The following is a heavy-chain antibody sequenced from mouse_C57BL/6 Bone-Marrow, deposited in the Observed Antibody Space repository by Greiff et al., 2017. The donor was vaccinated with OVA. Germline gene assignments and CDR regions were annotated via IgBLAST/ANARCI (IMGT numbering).Heavy chain of an antibody. Sequence: VQLKESGGGLVKPGGSLKLSCAASGFTFSSYAMSWVRQTPEKRLEWVATISDGGSYTYYPDNVKGRFTISRDNAKNNLYLQMSHLKSEDTAMYYCARDRVIDGPFAYWGQGTLVTVSA. CDR1: GFTFSSYA. J-gene: IGHJ3*01. D-gene: IGHD1-1*01. CDR3: ARDRVIDGPFAY. V-gene: IGHV5-4*01. CDR2: ISDGGSYT.